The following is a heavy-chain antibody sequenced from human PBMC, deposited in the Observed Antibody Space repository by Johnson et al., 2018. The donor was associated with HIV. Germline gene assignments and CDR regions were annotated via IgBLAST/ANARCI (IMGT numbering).Heavy chain of an antibody. Sequence: QVQLVESGGGVVQPGRSLRLSCAASGFTFSSYAMHWVRQAPGKGLEWVAVISYDGSNKYYADSVKGRCTISRENSKNTLYLQMNSLRAEDTAIYSCARGQLWLLDDALDIWGQGTMVTVSS. CDR3: ARGQLWLLDDALDI. J-gene: IGHJ3*02. D-gene: IGHD5-18*01. CDR2: ISYDGSNK. CDR1: GFTFSSYA. V-gene: IGHV3-30*04.